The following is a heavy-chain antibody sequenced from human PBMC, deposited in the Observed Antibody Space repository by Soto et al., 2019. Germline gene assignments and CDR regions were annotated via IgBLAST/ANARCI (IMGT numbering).Heavy chain of an antibody. V-gene: IGHV4-59*01. CDR3: ARFSVYGDYYLDY. CDR2: IYYSGST. J-gene: IGHJ4*02. CDR1: GGSISSYY. Sequence: LSLTCTVSGGSISSYYWSWIRQPPGKGLEWIWYIYYSGSTNYNPSLKSRVTISVDTSKNQFSLKLSSVTAADTAVYYCARFSVYGDYYLDYWGQGTLVTVSS. D-gene: IGHD4-17*01.